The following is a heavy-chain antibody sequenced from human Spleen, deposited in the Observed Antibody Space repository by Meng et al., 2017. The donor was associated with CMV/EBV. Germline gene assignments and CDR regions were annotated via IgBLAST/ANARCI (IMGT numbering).Heavy chain of an antibody. D-gene: IGHD3-10*01. J-gene: IGHJ4*02. CDR2: INHSGST. CDR1: GGSFSGYY. V-gene: IGHV4-34*01. CDR3: ARGSLYYYGSGRGGFDY. Sequence: QGQLQQLGAGLLKPSETLSLPCAVYGGSFSGYYWSWIRQPPGKGLEWIGEINHSGSTNYNPSLKSRVTISVDTSKNQFSLKLSSVTAADTAVYYCARGSLYYYGSGRGGFDYWGQGTLVTVSS.